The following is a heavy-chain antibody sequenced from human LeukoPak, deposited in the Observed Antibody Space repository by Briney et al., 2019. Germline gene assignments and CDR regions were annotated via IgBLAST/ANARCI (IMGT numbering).Heavy chain of an antibody. Sequence: SETLSLTCTVSGYSISSGSSWGCIRQPPGKGLGWIGNIYHSGSPYYNPSLKSRATISKDTPKNQFSLKLSSVTAADTAVYYCASKSSYDFGFDYWGQGALVTVSS. CDR1: GYSISSGSS. CDR3: ASKSSYDFGFDY. D-gene: IGHD5-12*01. V-gene: IGHV4-38-2*02. J-gene: IGHJ4*02. CDR2: IYHSGSP.